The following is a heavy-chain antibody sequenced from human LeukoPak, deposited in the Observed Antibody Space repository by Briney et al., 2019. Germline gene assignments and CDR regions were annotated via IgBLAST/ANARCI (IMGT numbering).Heavy chain of an antibody. CDR2: IGTTGAT. Sequence: TGGSLRLSCAASGFTFSSYDMHWVRQATGNGLEWVSAIGTTGATYYADSVKGRFTISRENAKSSLYLQMNSLRAGDTAVYYCARGRAPKVAGMGNWFDPWGQGTLVTVSS. V-gene: IGHV3-13*04. CDR3: ARGRAPKVAGMGNWFDP. J-gene: IGHJ5*02. CDR1: GFTFSSYD. D-gene: IGHD6-19*01.